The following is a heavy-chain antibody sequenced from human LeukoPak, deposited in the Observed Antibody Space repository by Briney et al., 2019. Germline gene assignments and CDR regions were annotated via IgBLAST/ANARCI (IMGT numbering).Heavy chain of an antibody. V-gene: IGHV1-3*01. J-gene: IGHJ4*02. CDR1: GYTFTSYA. CDR3: AREYSSSSTSFVY. Sequence: GASVKVSCKASGYTFTSYAMHWVRQAPGQRLEWMGWISAGNGNTKYSQKFQGRVTITRDTSASTAYMELSSLRSEDTAVYYCAREYSSSSTSFVYWGQGTLVTVSS. CDR2: ISAGNGNT. D-gene: IGHD6-6*01.